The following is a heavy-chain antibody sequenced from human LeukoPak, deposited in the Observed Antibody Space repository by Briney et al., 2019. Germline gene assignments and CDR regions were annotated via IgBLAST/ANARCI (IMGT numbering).Heavy chain of an antibody. Sequence: ASVKVSCKASGYIFSNYGISWVRQAPGHGLEWMGWISSAGNTNYAPKFQDRATMTTDTSTSTAYIELRSLRFDDTAVYYCARDFAWGSGGAPIDDNWLDPWGQGALVTVSS. CDR3: ARDFAWGSGGAPIDDNWLDP. D-gene: IGHD7-27*01. J-gene: IGHJ5*02. CDR2: ISSAGNT. CDR1: GYIFSNYG. V-gene: IGHV1-18*01.